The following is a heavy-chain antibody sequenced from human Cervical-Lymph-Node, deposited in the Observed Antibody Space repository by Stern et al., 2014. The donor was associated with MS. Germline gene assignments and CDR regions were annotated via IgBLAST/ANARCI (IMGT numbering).Heavy chain of an antibody. CDR1: GYTFSNYY. V-gene: IGHV1-46*03. CDR3: TRTWTRSFDY. Sequence: MQLVESGAEVKMPGASVTVSCKASGYTFSNYYINWVRQAPGQGLEWMGIINPSGGTTSYAQKFQGRVTMTRDTSTRIVYMELSSLRSDDTAVYYCTRTWTRSFDYWGQGTLVTVSS. J-gene: IGHJ4*02. CDR2: INPSGGTT. D-gene: IGHD1-14*01.